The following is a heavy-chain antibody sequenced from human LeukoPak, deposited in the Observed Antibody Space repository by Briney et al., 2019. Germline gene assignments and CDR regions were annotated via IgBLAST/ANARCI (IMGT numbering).Heavy chain of an antibody. J-gene: IGHJ6*03. CDR1: GYSISSGYY. V-gene: IGHV4-38-2*02. Sequence: SETLSLTCTVSGYSISSGYYWGWIRQPPGKGLEWIGFIYHSGSTYYNPSLKTRVTLSVDTSKNQFSLKLSSVTAADTAVYYCARRWDFYYYMDVWGKGTTVTVSS. D-gene: IGHD1-26*01. CDR2: IYHSGST. CDR3: ARRWDFYYYMDV.